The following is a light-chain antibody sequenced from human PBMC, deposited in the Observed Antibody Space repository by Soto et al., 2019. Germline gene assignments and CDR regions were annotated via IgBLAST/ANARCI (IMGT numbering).Light chain of an antibody. V-gene: IGLV1-40*01. CDR3: QSYDSSLSGVV. CDR2: GNN. J-gene: IGLJ2*01. Sequence: QPVLTQAPSVSGAPGQRVTISCTGSSSNIGANYDVQWYQQLPGTAPKLLIYGNNNRPSGVPDRISGSKSGTSASLAITGLQAEDEAHYYCQSYDSSLSGVVFGGGTKLTVL. CDR1: SSNIGANYD.